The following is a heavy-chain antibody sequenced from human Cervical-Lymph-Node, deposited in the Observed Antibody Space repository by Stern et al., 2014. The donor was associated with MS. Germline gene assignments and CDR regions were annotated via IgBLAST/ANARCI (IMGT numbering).Heavy chain of an antibody. CDR3: ARGLATALIADF. J-gene: IGHJ4*02. D-gene: IGHD2-21*01. CDR1: GYTFTDYY. V-gene: IGHV1-2*02. Sequence: QMQLVQSGADVKKPGASLKVSCQASGYTFTDYYMQWVRQAPGQGLEWMGWIHPNSGDTNYARKFQGRITLTRDTSINTAYLELSRLTYDDTAVYYCARGLATALIADFWGQGTLVTVS. CDR2: IHPNSGDT.